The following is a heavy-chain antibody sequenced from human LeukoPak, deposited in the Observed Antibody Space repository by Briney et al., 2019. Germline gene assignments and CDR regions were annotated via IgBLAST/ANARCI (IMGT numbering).Heavy chain of an antibody. CDR3: AKRDFSSYYYDSSGYSPFDY. CDR2: ISGSGGST. V-gene: IGHV3-23*01. D-gene: IGHD3-22*01. Sequence: HTGGSVRLFCAASGFTLSSYAMIWVRQAPGKGREWVSAISGSGGSTYYADSVTGRFTISRDNSKNTLYLQLNSLRAEDTAVYYCAKRDFSSYYYDSSGYSPFDYWGQGTLVTVSS. J-gene: IGHJ4*02. CDR1: GFTLSSYA.